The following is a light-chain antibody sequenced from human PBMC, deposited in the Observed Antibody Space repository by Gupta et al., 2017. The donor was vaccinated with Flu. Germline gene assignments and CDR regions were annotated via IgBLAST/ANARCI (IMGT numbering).Light chain of an antibody. V-gene: IGLV2-23*01. CDR1: SSDVGSYNL. CDR3: CSYAGSSTPYV. Sequence: QSARTQPAPVSGSPGQAITISCTGTSSDVGSYNLVSWYQQHPGKAPKLMIYEGSKRPSGVSNRFSGSKSGNTASLTISGLQAEDEADYYCCSYAGSSTPYVFGTGTKVTVL. CDR2: EGS. J-gene: IGLJ1*01.